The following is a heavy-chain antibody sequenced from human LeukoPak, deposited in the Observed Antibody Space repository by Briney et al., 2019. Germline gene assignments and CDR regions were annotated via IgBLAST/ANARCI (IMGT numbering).Heavy chain of an antibody. J-gene: IGHJ4*02. D-gene: IGHD4-17*01. CDR1: GFTFSSYS. CDR2: ISSSSSTI. CDR3: ARVDYGVPFDY. V-gene: IGHV3-48*01. Sequence: GALRLSCAASGFTFSSYSMNWVRQAPGKGLEWVSYISSSSSTIYYADSVKGRFTISRDNAKNSLYLQMNSLRAEDMAVYYCARVDYGVPFDYRGQGTLVTVSS.